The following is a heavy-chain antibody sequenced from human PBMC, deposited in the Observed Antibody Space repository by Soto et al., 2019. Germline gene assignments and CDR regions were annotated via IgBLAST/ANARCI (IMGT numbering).Heavy chain of an antibody. CDR3: AREAPLREYSSSSDDYYYGMDV. V-gene: IGHV3-33*01. CDR2: IWYDGSNK. D-gene: IGHD6-6*01. CDR1: GFTFSSYG. J-gene: IGHJ6*02. Sequence: QVQLVESGGGVVQPGRSLRLSCAASGFTFSSYGMHWVRQAPGKGLEWVAVIWYDGSNKYYADSVKGRFTISRDNSKNTLYLQMNSLRAEDTAVYYCAREAPLREYSSSSDDYYYGMDVWGQGTTVTVSS.